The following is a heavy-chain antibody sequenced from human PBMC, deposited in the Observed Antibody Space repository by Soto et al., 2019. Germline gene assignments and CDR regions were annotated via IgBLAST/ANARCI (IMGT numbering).Heavy chain of an antibody. V-gene: IGHV4-34*01. CDR3: ARGLWYSSSWYSLYYFDY. CDR1: GGSFSGYY. D-gene: IGHD6-13*01. CDR2: INHSGST. Sequence: PSETLSLTCAVYGGSFSGYYGSWIRQPPGKGLEWIGEINHSGSTNYNPSLKSRVTISVDTSKNQFSLKLSSVTAADTAVYYCARGLWYSSSWYSLYYFDYWGQGTLVTVS. J-gene: IGHJ4*02.